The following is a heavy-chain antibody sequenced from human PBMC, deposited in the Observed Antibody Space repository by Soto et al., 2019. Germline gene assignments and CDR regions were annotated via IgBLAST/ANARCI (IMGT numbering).Heavy chain of an antibody. V-gene: IGHV3-30-3*01. CDR1: GFTFSSYA. CDR2: ISYDGSNK. CDR3: AREGGYSYGVDY. D-gene: IGHD5-18*01. J-gene: IGHJ4*02. Sequence: QVQLVESGGGVVQPGRSLRLSCAASGFTFSSYAMHWVRQAPGKGLEWVAVISYDGSNKYYADSEKGRFTISRDNSKNTLYLQMNSLRAEDTAVYYCAREGGYSYGVDYWGQGTLVTVSS.